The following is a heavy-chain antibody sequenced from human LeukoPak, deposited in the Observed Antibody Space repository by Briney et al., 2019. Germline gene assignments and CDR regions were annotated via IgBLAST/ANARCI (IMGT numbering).Heavy chain of an antibody. CDR1: GYTIISGGFS. J-gene: IGHJ5*02. CDR2: IYDRGPA. CDR3: ARSRQASGLFSS. Sequence: PSETLSLTCTVSGYTIISGGFSWNWIRQPPGKGLEWIGCIYDRGPAHYNPSLKSRFTISVDRPKNQFFLNVTSLTAADTAVYYCARSRQASGLFSSWGQGTLVVVSS. D-gene: IGHD3-10*01. V-gene: IGHV4-30-2*01.